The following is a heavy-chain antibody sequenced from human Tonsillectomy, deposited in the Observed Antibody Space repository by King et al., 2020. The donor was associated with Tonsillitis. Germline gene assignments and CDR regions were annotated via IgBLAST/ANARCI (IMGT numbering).Heavy chain of an antibody. CDR1: GGTFNNYG. D-gene: IGHD2-15*01. CDR3: ARRGIINDGMDV. J-gene: IGHJ6*02. Sequence: VQLVESGAEVKKPGSSLKVSCKASGGTFNNYGISWVRQAPGQGLEWMGGIIPIFGATNYAQKFQGRVTITADESTRTAYMELSSLRSDDTAVYYCARRGIINDGMDVWGQGTTVIVSS. V-gene: IGHV1-69*01. CDR2: IIPIFGAT.